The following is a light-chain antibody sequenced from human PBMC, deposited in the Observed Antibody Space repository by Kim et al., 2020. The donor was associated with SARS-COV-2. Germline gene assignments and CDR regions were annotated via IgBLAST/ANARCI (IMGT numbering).Light chain of an antibody. J-gene: IGLJ3*02. CDR2: SND. V-gene: IGLV1-47*02. CDR3: AAWDDSLRGRV. CDR1: SSNIGSNH. Sequence: ELTQPPSASGTPGQRVTISCSGSSSNIGSNHVYWYQQFPGTAPKVLVYSNDQRPSGVPDRFSGSKSGTSASLAISGLRSEDEADYYCAAWDDSLRGRVFGGGTQLTVL.